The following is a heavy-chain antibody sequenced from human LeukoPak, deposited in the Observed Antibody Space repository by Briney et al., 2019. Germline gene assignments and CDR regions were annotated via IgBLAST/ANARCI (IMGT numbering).Heavy chain of an antibody. J-gene: IGHJ4*02. Sequence: GGSLRLSCAASGFTFSSYWMSWVRQAPGKGLEWVANIKQDGSEKYYVDSVKGRFTISRDNAKNSLYLQMNSLRAEDTAVYYCARGKGIAVAGTEDYWGQGTLVTVSS. CDR2: IKQDGSEK. V-gene: IGHV3-7*01. CDR3: ARGKGIAVAGTEDY. CDR1: GFTFSSYW. D-gene: IGHD6-19*01.